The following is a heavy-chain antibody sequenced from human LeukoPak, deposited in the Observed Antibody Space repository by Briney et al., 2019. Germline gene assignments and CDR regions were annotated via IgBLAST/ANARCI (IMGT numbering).Heavy chain of an antibody. J-gene: IGHJ4*02. CDR1: GFTFSSYS. CDR3: ARERGPDGGFDY. V-gene: IGHV3-21*01. D-gene: IGHD4-23*01. CDR2: ISSSSSYI. Sequence: GGSLRLSCAASGFTFSSYSMNWVRQAPGKGLEWVSSISSSSSYIYYADSVKGRFTISRDNAKNSLYLQMNSLRAEDTAVYYCARERGPDGGFDYWGQGTLVTVSS.